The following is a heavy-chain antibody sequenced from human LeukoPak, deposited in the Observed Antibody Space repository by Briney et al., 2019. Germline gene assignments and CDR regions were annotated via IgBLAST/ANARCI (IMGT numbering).Heavy chain of an antibody. CDR3: ARLSYGSGSYTAVGDY. Sequence: GESLKISCKGSGYSFTSYWIGWVRQMPGKGLEWMGIIYPGVSDTRYSPSFQGQVTISADKSISTAYLQWSSLKASDTAMYYCARLSYGSGSYTAVGDYWGQGTLVTVSS. CDR1: GYSFTSYW. V-gene: IGHV5-51*01. CDR2: IYPGVSDT. J-gene: IGHJ4*02. D-gene: IGHD3-10*01.